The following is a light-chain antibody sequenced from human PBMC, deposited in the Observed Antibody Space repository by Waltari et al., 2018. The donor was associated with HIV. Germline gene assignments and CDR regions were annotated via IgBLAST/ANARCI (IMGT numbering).Light chain of an antibody. CDR3: QVWDSXSEQSRV. V-gene: IGLV3-21*02. CDR1: IGXTX. J-gene: IGLJ3*02. CDR2: DXX. Sequence: IGXTXVHWYQQKPDQAPPLVVYDXXXRXSGIPERFSGXXXXXTXXLIISRVEPGDEAAYYCQVWDSXSEQSRVFGRGTKLTVL.